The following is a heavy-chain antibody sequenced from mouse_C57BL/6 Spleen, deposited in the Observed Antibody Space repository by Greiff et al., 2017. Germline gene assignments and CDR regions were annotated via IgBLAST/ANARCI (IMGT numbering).Heavy chain of an antibody. CDR3: ARAYSSGYRLHYAMDY. J-gene: IGHJ4*01. CDR1: GFSLSTSGMG. CDR2: IYWDDDK. D-gene: IGHD3-2*02. V-gene: IGHV8-12*01. Sequence: QVTLKESGPGILQSSQTLSLTCSFSGFSLSTSGMGVSWIRQPSGKGLEWLAHIYWDDDKRYNPSLKSRLTISKDTSRNQVFLKITSVDTADTATYYCARAYSSGYRLHYAMDYWGQGTSVTVSS.